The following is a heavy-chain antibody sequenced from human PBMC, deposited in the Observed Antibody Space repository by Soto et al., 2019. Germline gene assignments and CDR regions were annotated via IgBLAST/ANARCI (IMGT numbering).Heavy chain of an antibody. CDR2: IHGGGGAT. D-gene: IGHD1-1*01. V-gene: IGHV3-23*01. Sequence: EVPLLESGGGLVQPGGSLRLSCAASGFTFSAYAMGWVRQAPGKGLEWVSTIHGGGGATHYADSVKGRFTISRDDSKNTLYAQMNSRRAEDTAVYYCAKFEGHPLEYWYLDFWGRCTLVTVSS. CDR1: GFTFSAYA. CDR3: AKFEGHPLEYWYLDF. J-gene: IGHJ2*01.